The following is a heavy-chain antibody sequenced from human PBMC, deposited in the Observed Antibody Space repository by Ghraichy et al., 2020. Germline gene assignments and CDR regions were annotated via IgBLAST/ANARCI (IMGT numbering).Heavy chain of an antibody. CDR2: IDWDDDK. CDR3: ARIQAPSSYYYGMDV. V-gene: IGHV2-70*01. CDR1: GFSLSTSGMC. D-gene: IGHD6-6*01. J-gene: IGHJ6*02. Sequence: SGPTLVKPTQTLTLTCTFSGFSLSTSGMCVSWIRQPPGKALEWLALIDWDDDKYYSTSLKTRLTISKDTSKNQVVLTMTNMDPVDTATYYCARIQAPSSYYYGMDVWGQGTTVTVSS.